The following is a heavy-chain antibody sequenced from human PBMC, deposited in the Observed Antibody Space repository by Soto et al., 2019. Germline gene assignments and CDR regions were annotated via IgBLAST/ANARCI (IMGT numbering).Heavy chain of an antibody. Sequence: KTSETLSLTCTVSGVSISNSSYYWGWICRPPGKGLEWIGTIYYSGITYYNPSLKSRVTISVDTSKNQFSLKLTSVTAADTAVYYCARHGSNWGQGTLVTVSS. V-gene: IGHV4-39*01. CDR3: ARHGSN. CDR1: GVSISNSSYY. J-gene: IGHJ4*02. CDR2: IYYSGIT.